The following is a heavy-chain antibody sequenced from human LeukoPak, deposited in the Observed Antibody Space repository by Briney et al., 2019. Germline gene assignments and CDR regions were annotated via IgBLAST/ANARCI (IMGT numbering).Heavy chain of an antibody. CDR2: ISGSGDYT. J-gene: IGHJ4*02. Sequence: GGSLRLSCAASGFTFSSYAMTWVRQAPGKGLEWVSSISGSGDYTNYAGSVKGRFTISRDNYENTLYLEMTSLRAEDTAVYYCAKDPYQTYRQYGSARADYWGQGTLVTVSS. CDR3: AKDPYQTYRQYGSARADY. CDR1: GFTFSSYA. D-gene: IGHD3-10*01. V-gene: IGHV3-23*01.